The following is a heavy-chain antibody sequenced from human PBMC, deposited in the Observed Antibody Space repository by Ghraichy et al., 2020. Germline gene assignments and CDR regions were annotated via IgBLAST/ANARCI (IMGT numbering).Heavy chain of an antibody. Sequence: SETLSLTCAVSGGSISSGGYSWSWIRQPPGKGLEWIGYIYHSGSTYYNPSLKSRVTISVDRSKNQFSLKLSSVTAADTAVYYCARDTIIYDSSYFDIWGQGTMVTVSS. CDR2: IYHSGST. CDR1: GGSISSGGYS. CDR3: ARDTIIYDSSYFDI. J-gene: IGHJ3*02. V-gene: IGHV4-30-2*01. D-gene: IGHD3-22*01.